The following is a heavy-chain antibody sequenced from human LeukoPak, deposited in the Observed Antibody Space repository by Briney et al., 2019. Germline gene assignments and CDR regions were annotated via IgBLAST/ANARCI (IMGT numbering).Heavy chain of an antibody. CDR3: ARGGTGYSSGWLRAFDI. D-gene: IGHD6-19*01. V-gene: IGHV1-2*02. J-gene: IGHJ3*02. CDR2: INPHSGGT. Sequence: GASVKVSCKTSGYMFTTYYPHCVRQAPGQGLEWMGWINPHSGGTNYAQKFQGRVTMTRDTSISTVYMELSSLRSDDTAVYYCARGGTGYSSGWLRAFDIWGQGTMVTVSS. CDR1: GYMFTTYY.